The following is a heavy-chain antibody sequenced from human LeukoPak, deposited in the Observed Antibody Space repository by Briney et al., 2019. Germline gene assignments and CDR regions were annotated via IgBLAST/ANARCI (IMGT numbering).Heavy chain of an antibody. D-gene: IGHD5-18*01. CDR2: INHSGST. CDR1: GRSFRGYY. CDR3: ARGRGYSYSY. V-gene: IGHV4-34*01. J-gene: IGHJ4*02. Sequence: SETLSLTCAVYGRSFRGYYWSWIRQPPGKGLEWIGEINHSGSTNYNPSLKSRVTISVDTSKNQFSLKLSSVTAADTAVYYCARGRGYSYSYWGQGTLVTVSS.